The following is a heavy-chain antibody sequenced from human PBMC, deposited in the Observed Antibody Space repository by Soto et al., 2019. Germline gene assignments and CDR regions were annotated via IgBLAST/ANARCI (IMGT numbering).Heavy chain of an antibody. CDR1: GGTFSSYA. J-gene: IGHJ6*02. CDR2: IIPIFGTA. Sequence: ASVKVSCKASGGTFSSYAISWVRQAPGQGLEWMGGIIPIFGTANYAQKFQGRVTITADESTSSAYMELSSLRSEDTAVYYFARVWNYYDSSGYYLPPPLYYYYYGMDVWGQGTTVTVSS. D-gene: IGHD3-22*01. CDR3: ARVWNYYDSSGYYLPPPLYYYYYGMDV. V-gene: IGHV1-69*13.